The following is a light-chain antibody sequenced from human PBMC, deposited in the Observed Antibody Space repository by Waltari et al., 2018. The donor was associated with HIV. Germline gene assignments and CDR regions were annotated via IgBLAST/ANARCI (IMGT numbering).Light chain of an antibody. CDR3: QHTYTEPRT. J-gene: IGKJ1*01. CDR2: GAS. Sequence: IQTTQTPAPLSAAIGDRATTTCQASQDINKYINWYQHTPGKATKLLSHGASSLQTGVPSRFRSSRSRTDYTLTIISLQPEDCASSYCQHTYTEPRTFGPGTKVEIK. V-gene: IGKV1-39*01. CDR1: QDINKY.